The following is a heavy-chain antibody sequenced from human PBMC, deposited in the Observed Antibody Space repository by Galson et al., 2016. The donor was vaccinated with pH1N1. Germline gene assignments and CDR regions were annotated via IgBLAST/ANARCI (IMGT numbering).Heavy chain of an antibody. J-gene: IGHJ6*02. Sequence: SLRLSCAASGFTFHDYIMHWVRQTPGKGLEWVSLVSWDGGSTYYADVVKGRFTVSRDNSKNSLYLQMNSLRSEDTALYYCAKEIQRGSYGMDVWGRGTTVTVSS. CDR3: AKEIQRGSYGMDV. D-gene: IGHD3-16*01. CDR1: GFTFHDYI. CDR2: VSWDGGST. V-gene: IGHV3-43*01.